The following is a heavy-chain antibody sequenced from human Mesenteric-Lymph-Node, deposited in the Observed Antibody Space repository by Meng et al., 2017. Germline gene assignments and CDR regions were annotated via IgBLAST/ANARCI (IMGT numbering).Heavy chain of an antibody. CDR3: VRGDWFDP. CDR1: GYTLTTYA. J-gene: IGHJ5*02. CDR2: INPNTGNP. Sequence: QVQLVQSASELKKPGASVKVSCKASGYTLTTYAMNWVRQAPGQGLEWMGWINPNTGNPTYAQGFTGRFVFSLDTSVNMAYLQITSLKAEDTAVYYCVRGDWFDPWGQGTLVTVSS. V-gene: IGHV7-4-1*04.